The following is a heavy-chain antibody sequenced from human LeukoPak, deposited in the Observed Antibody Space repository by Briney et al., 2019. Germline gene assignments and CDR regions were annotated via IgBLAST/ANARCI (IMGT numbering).Heavy chain of an antibody. CDR3: AKDSGSVGPNWFDP. CDR1: GFTFDDYA. D-gene: IGHD1-26*01. Sequence: GGSLRLSCAASGFTFDDYAMHWIRQPPGKGLEWVSGISWNSGSIAYADSVKGRFTISRDNAENSLYLQMNSLRAEDTALYYCAKDSGSVGPNWFDPWGQGTLVSVSS. CDR2: ISWNSGSI. V-gene: IGHV3-9*01. J-gene: IGHJ5*02.